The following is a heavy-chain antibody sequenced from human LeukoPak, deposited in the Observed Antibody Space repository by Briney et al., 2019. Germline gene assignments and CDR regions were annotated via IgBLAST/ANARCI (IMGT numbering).Heavy chain of an antibody. CDR1: GFTFSSYG. V-gene: IGHV3-23*01. J-gene: IGHJ4*02. CDR2: MSSSDDGR. CDR3: AKAPVTSCRGAFCYPFDY. D-gene: IGHD2-15*01. Sequence: GGSLRLSCAASGFTFSSYGMSWVRQAPGKGLEWVSAMSSSDDGRYYAASVRGRFTISRDTSRSTLHLQMNSLRAEDAAVYYCAKAPVTSCRGAFCYPFDYWGQGTLVTVSS.